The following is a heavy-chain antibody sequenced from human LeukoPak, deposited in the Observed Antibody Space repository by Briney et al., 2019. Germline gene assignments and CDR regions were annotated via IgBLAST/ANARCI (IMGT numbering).Heavy chain of an antibody. J-gene: IGHJ5*02. CDR1: GGSFSSYY. CDR2: VSNSGYT. CDR3: ARGSWYALPQGLFDP. D-gene: IGHD2-2*01. Sequence: PSETLSLTCSVSGGSFSSYYWSWIRQSPGKGLEWIGHVSNSGYTNYNPSLKSRVTISVDTSKNQFSLKLSSVTAADTAVYYCARGSWYALPQGLFDPWGQGTLVTVSS. V-gene: IGHV4-59*01.